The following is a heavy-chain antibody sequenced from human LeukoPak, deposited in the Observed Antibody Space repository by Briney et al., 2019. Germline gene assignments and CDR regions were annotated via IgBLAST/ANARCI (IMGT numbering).Heavy chain of an antibody. Sequence: ASVKVSCKASGYTFTSYAMHWVRQAPGQRLEWMGWINAGNGNTKYSQEFQGRVTITRDTSASTAYMELSSLRSEDTAVYYCAREHNWNYVWYYYYGMDVWGQGTTVTVSS. D-gene: IGHD1-7*01. CDR1: GYTFTSYA. V-gene: IGHV1-3*01. J-gene: IGHJ6*02. CDR2: INAGNGNT. CDR3: AREHNWNYVWYYYYGMDV.